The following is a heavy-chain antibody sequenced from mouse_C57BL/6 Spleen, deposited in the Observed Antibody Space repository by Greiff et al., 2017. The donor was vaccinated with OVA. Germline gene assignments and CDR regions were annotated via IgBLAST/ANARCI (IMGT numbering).Heavy chain of an antibody. CDR3: ARPYDYDGYAMDY. CDR1: GYAFSSSW. Sequence: VQLQESGPELVKPGASVKISCKASGYAFSSSWMNWVKQRPGKGLEWIGRIYPGDGDTNYNGKFKGKATLTADKSSSTAYMQLSSLTSEDSAVYFCARPYDYDGYAMDYWGQGTSVTVSS. V-gene: IGHV1-82*01. J-gene: IGHJ4*01. CDR2: IYPGDGDT. D-gene: IGHD2-4*01.